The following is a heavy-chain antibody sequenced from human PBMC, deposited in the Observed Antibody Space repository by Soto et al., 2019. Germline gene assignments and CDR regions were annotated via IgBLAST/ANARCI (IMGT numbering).Heavy chain of an antibody. CDR3: ARPSSGYYLDYYYYGMDV. CDR2: INHSGST. D-gene: IGHD3-22*01. V-gene: IGHV4-34*01. Sequence: SETLSLTCAVYGGSFSGYYWSWIRQPPGKGLEWIGEINHSGSTNYNPSLKSRVTISVDTSKNQFSLKLSSVTAADTAVYYCARPSSGYYLDYYYYGMDVWGQGTTVTVSS. CDR1: GGSFSGYY. J-gene: IGHJ6*02.